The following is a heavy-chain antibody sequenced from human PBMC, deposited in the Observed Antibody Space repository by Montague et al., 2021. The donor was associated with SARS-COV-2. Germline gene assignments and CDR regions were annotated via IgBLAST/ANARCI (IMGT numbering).Heavy chain of an antibody. V-gene: IGHV4-61*02. D-gene: IGHD3-22*01. CDR2: IYTSGSS. J-gene: IGHJ6*02. Sequence: TLSLTCTVSGGSVSSGSYYWSWIRQPAGKGLGWIGRIYTSGSSNYNPSLKSRVTISVDTSKNQFSLKASSVTAADTAVYYCARERSADYYDGSGYHSYKYGMDVWGQGTTVTVSS. CDR1: GGSVSSGSYY. CDR3: ARERSADYYDGSGYHSYKYGMDV.